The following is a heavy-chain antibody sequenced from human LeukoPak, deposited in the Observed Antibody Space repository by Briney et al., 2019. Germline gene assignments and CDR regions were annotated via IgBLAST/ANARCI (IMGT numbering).Heavy chain of an antibody. Sequence: PGGSLRLSCAASGFTFSSYAMSWVRQAPGKGLEWVSVIYSGGSTYYADSVKGRFTISRDNSKNTLYLQMNSLRAEDTAVYYCARGGGYYYFDYWGQGTLVTVSS. CDR1: GFTFSSYA. CDR3: ARGGGYYYFDY. J-gene: IGHJ4*02. V-gene: IGHV3-53*01. D-gene: IGHD1-1*01. CDR2: IYSGGST.